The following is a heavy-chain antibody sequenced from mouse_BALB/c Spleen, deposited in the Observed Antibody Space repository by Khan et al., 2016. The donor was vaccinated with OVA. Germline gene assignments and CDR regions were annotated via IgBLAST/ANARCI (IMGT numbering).Heavy chain of an antibody. D-gene: IGHD3-3*01. J-gene: IGHJ1*01. CDR1: GFTFSTYT. V-gene: IGHV5-6-4*01. CDR2: ISSGGSYP. CDR3: TRDRGTWYFDV. Sequence: EVELVESGGGLVKPGGSLKLSCAASGFTFSTYTMSWVRQTPEKRLEWVATISSGGSYPYYPDSVKGRFTISRDNAKNTLYLQMSSLKSEDTAMYYCTRDRGTWYFDVWGAGTTVTVSS.